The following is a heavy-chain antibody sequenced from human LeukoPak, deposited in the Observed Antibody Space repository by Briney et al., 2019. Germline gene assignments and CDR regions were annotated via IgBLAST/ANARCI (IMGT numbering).Heavy chain of an antibody. D-gene: IGHD2-2*02. Sequence: PGGSLRLSCAASGFTFSSYAMSWVRQAPGKGLEWVSAISGSGGSTYYADSVKGRFTISRDSSKNTLYLQMNSLRAEDTAVYYCAKDGGGIVVVPAAIQGFFFDIWGQGTMVTVSS. V-gene: IGHV3-23*01. CDR2: ISGSGGST. CDR1: GFTFSSYA. CDR3: AKDGGGIVVVPAAIQGFFFDI. J-gene: IGHJ3*02.